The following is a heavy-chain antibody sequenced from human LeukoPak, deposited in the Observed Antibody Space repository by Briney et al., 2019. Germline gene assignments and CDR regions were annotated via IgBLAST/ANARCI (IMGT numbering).Heavy chain of an antibody. CDR1: GGSISISGFY. CDR2: TYNSGNT. D-gene: IGHD6-19*01. Sequence: TLSLTCSVSGGSISISGFYWNGIRPLPGKGLEWIGYTYNSGNTYYNPSFGSRVTISTDTSMNQFFLKSHSVTAADTAVYYCARSSGWRDAFDFWGRGTMVTVSS. CDR3: ARSSGWRDAFDF. J-gene: IGHJ3*01. V-gene: IGHV4-31*03.